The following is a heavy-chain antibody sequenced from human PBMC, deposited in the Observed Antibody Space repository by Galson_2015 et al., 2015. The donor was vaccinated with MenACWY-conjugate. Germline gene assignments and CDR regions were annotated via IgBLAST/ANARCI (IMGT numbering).Heavy chain of an antibody. J-gene: IGHJ4*02. V-gene: IGHV4-59*01. Sequence: LSLTCTVSGGSISSYYWSWIRQPPGKGLEWIGYIYYSGSTNYNPSLKSRVTISVDTSKNQFSLKLSSVTAADTAVYYCASLPYSSGWYFDYWGQGALVTVSS. CDR2: IYYSGST. D-gene: IGHD6-19*01. CDR1: GGSISSYY. CDR3: ASLPYSSGWYFDY.